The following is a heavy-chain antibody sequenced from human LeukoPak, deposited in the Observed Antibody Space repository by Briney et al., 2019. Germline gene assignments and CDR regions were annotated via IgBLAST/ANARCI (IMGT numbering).Heavy chain of an antibody. J-gene: IGHJ2*01. Sequence: SETLSLTCTVSGGSISTYYWTWIRQPPGKGLEYIGNIYSSGSTNYNPSLKSRGTISVDTSKNQFSLKVTSVTTADTAVYYCARAPEGRFYDSSGYVGWYFDLWGRGTLVTVSS. CDR3: ARAPEGRFYDSSGYVGWYFDL. V-gene: IGHV4-59*01. D-gene: IGHD3-22*01. CDR2: IYSSGST. CDR1: GGSISTYY.